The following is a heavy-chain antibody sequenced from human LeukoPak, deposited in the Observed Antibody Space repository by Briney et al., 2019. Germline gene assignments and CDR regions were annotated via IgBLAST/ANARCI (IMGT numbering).Heavy chain of an antibody. CDR3: ARDYYDSSGYYYTAEYFQH. D-gene: IGHD3-22*01. Sequence: TGGSLRLSCAASGFTVSSNYMSWVRQAPGKGLEWVSVIYSGGSTYYADSVKGRFTISRDNSKNTLYLQMNSLRAEDTAVYYCARDYYDSSGYYYTAEYFQHWGQGTLVTVSS. CDR2: IYSGGST. J-gene: IGHJ1*01. V-gene: IGHV3-66*01. CDR1: GFTVSSNY.